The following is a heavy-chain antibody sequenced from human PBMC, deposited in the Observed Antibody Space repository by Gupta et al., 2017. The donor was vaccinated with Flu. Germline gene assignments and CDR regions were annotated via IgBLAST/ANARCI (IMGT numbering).Heavy chain of an antibody. V-gene: IGHV3-64*01. CDR1: GFTFSSYA. CDR3: ARGSSSSEVRWDWFDP. CDR2: ISSNGGST. D-gene: IGHD6-6*01. J-gene: IGHJ5*02. Sequence: EVQLVESGGGLVQPGGSLRLSCAASGFTFSSYAMHWVRQAPGKGLEYVSAISSNGGSTYYANSVKGRFTISRDNSKNTLYLQMGSLRAEDMAVYYCARGSSSSEVRWDWFDPWGQGTLVTVSS.